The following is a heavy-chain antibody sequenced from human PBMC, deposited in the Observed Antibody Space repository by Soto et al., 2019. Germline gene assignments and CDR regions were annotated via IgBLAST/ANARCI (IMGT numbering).Heavy chain of an antibody. Sequence: SEPLSLTCTVYGGSFSGYYWSWIRQPPGKGLEWIGYIYFRGTTNYNPSLKSRVTMSADTSKNQFSLKLNSVTAADTAVYYCARMNYYDTSGYPFDYWGQGMMVTVSS. CDR2: IYFRGTT. CDR3: ARMNYYDTSGYPFDY. D-gene: IGHD3-22*01. CDR1: GGSFSGYY. V-gene: IGHV4-59*01. J-gene: IGHJ4*02.